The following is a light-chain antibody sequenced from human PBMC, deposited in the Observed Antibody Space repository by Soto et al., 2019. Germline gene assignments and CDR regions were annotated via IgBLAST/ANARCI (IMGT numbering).Light chain of an antibody. V-gene: IGKV3D-15*01. CDR2: HAS. CDR1: QSVSTN. CDR3: QQYNNWPPWT. J-gene: IGKJ1*01. Sequence: EVVMTHSPATLSVSRGERATLSCRASQSVSTNLAWYQQKPGQAPRLLIYHASTRAAGIPARFSGSGSGTEFTLTISSLQSEDPAVSHCQQYNNWPPWTLGQGTKVDIK.